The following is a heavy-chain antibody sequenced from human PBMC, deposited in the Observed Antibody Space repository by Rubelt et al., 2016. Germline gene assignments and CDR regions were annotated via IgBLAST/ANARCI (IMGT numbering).Heavy chain of an antibody. D-gene: IGHD6-6*01. Sequence: EWVAVISYDGSNKYYADSVKGRFTISRDNSKNTLYLQMNSLRAEDTAVYYCASWGLTIAARPAYYFDYWGQGTLVTVSS. V-gene: IGHV3-30*04. CDR3: ASWGLTIAARPAYYFDY. J-gene: IGHJ4*02. CDR2: ISYDGSNK.